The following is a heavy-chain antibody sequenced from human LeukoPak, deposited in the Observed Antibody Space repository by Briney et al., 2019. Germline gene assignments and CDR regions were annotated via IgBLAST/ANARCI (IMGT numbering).Heavy chain of an antibody. CDR1: GYSFTSHW. Sequence: GESLKISCKGSGYSFTSHWIGWVRQMPGKGLEWMGIIYPGDSDTRYSPSFQGQVTISADKSITTAYLQWSSLKASDTAMYYCARHHGSSPKAFDIWGQGTMVTVSS. V-gene: IGHV5-51*01. CDR2: IYPGDSDT. D-gene: IGHD2-2*03. CDR3: ARHHGSSPKAFDI. J-gene: IGHJ3*02.